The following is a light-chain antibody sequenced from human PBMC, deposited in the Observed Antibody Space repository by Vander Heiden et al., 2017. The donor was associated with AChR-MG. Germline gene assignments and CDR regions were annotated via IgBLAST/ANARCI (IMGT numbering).Light chain of an antibody. J-gene: IGKJ4*01. CDR3: QQHSYWPPPT. CDR1: QSVSNY. V-gene: IGKV3-11*01. CDR2: DAS. Sequence: EIALTQSPATLSLSPGEGATPSCRARQSVSNYLTSYQQKPAQAPRLLIYDASKRAIGIPARCSGSGSGTDFTLTISSLEPEDSAVYHCQQHSYWPPPTFGGGTNVEIK.